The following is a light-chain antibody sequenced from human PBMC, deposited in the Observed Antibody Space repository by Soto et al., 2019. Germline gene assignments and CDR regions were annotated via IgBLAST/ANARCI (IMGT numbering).Light chain of an antibody. J-gene: IGLJ1*01. CDR2: EVS. V-gene: IGLV2-8*01. Sequence: QSVLPHPPSASGSPGQSVAISCTGTGIDFGGYNYVSWYQQYPGKAPKLMIYEVSKRPSGVPVRFSGSKSGNTASLTVSGLQAEDEADYYCSSYAGSNNYVFGTGTKVTVL. CDR3: SSYAGSNNYV. CDR1: GIDFGGYNY.